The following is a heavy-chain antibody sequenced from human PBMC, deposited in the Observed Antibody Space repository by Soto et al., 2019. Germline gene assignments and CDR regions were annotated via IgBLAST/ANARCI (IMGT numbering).Heavy chain of an antibody. V-gene: IGHV1-8*01. CDR2: MNPNSGNT. J-gene: IGHJ6*02. Sequence: QVQLVQSGAEVKKPGASVKVSCKASGYTFTSYDINWVRQATGQGLEWMGWMNPNSGNTGYAQKFQGRVTMTRNTSITKAYVERSTLRSEDTAVYYCASPPGPNYYYYGMDVWGQGTTVTVSS. CDR1: GYTFTSYD. CDR3: ASPPGPNYYYYGMDV.